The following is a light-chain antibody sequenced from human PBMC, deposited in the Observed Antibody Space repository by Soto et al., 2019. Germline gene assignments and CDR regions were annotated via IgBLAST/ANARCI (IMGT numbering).Light chain of an antibody. J-gene: IGKJ1*01. CDR1: QSVSSNY. CDR2: GIS. Sequence: EIVVPQSPGTLSLSPGERATLSCRASQSVSSNYFAWYQQKPGQAPRLLIYGISSRATGIPDRFSGSGSGTDFTLTISRLEPEDFAVYYCEQYGSSPRTFGQGTKVDIK. CDR3: EQYGSSPRT. V-gene: IGKV3-20*01.